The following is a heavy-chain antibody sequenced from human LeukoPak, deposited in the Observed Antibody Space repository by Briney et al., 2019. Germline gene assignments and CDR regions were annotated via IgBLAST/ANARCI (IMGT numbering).Heavy chain of an antibody. D-gene: IGHD3-22*01. Sequence: GASVKVSCKASGYTFTSYGISWVRQAPGQGLEWMGWISAYNGNTNYAQKLQGRVTMTTDTSTSTAYMELRSLRSDDTAVYYCARDLGGYYDSSGYSKDAFDIWGQGTMVTVSS. J-gene: IGHJ3*02. V-gene: IGHV1-18*01. CDR3: ARDLGGYYDSSGYSKDAFDI. CDR2: ISAYNGNT. CDR1: GYTFTSYG.